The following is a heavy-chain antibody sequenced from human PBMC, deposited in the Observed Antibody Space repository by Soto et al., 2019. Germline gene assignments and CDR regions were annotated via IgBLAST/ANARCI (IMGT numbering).Heavy chain of an antibody. CDR3: ARVPSRSGFVDY. D-gene: IGHD3-10*01. CDR1: GGSISSGDYY. CDR2: IYYSGST. Sequence: SETLSLTCTVSGGSISSGDYYWSWIRQPPGKGLEWIGYIYYSGSTYYNPSLKSRVTISVDTSKNQFSLKLSSVTAADTAVYYCARVPSRSGFVDYWGQGTLVTVSS. J-gene: IGHJ4*02. V-gene: IGHV4-30-4*01.